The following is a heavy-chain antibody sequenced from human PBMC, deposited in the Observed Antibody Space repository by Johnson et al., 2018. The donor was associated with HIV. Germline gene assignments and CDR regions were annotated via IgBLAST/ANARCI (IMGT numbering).Heavy chain of an antibody. Sequence: MLLVESGGGAVRPGGSLRISCAASGFTFDDYGMSWVRQAPGKGLEWVSVIYSGGSTYYADSVKGRFTISRDNSKNTLYLQMNSLRAEDTAVYYCAKGLVAAALRWGGAFDIWGQGTMFTVSS. V-gene: IGHV3-66*01. CDR3: AKGLVAAALRWGGAFDI. CDR2: IYSGGST. D-gene: IGHD2-2*01. CDR1: GFTFDDYG. J-gene: IGHJ3*02.